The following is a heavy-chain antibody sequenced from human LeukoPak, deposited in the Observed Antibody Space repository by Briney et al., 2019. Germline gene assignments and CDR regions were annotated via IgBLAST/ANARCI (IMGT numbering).Heavy chain of an antibody. CDR2: IYYSGST. D-gene: IGHD3-22*01. CDR1: GGSIGSYY. Sequence: PSETLSLTCTVTGGSIGSYYWSWIRQPPGKGLEWIGSIYYSGSTYQNPSLKSRVTISVDTSKNQFSLNLSSVTAADTAVYYCARAPDDYDSSGYHNWFDPWGQGTLVTVSS. J-gene: IGHJ5*02. V-gene: IGHV4-39*07. CDR3: ARAPDDYDSSGYHNWFDP.